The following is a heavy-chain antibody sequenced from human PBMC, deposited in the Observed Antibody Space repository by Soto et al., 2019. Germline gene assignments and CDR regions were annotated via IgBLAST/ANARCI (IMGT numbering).Heavy chain of an antibody. CDR3: AASCVACGGFNYYGMDV. CDR1: GGSISSGGYY. V-gene: IGHV4-31*03. CDR2: IYYSGTT. J-gene: IGHJ6*02. Sequence: QVQLQESGPGLVKPSQTLSLTCTVSGGSISSGGYYWYWIRQHPGKGLEWIGYIYYSGTTYYNPSRNSRVPRSVATSKNQFSLKLSSVTAADTAVYYCAASCVACGGFNYYGMDVWGQGTTVTVSS. D-gene: IGHD2-21*01.